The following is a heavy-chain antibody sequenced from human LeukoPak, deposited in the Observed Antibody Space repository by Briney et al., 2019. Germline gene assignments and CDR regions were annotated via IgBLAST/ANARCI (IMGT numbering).Heavy chain of an antibody. CDR2: INPNSGGT. CDR3: ARDMDEGGLRSGWKLYYYYYGMDV. V-gene: IGHV1-2*02. CDR1: GYTFTGYY. Sequence: ASVKVSCKASGYTFTGYYMHWVRQAPGQGLEWMGWINPNSGGTNYAQKFQGRVTMTRDTSISTAYMELSRLRSDDTAVYYCARDMDEGGLRSGWKLYYYYYGMDVWGQGTTVTVSS. J-gene: IGHJ6*02. D-gene: IGHD6-19*01.